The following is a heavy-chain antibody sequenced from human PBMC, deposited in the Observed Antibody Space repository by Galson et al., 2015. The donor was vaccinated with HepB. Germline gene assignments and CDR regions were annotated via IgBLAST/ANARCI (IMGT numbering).Heavy chain of an antibody. Sequence: SLRLSCAASGFTFSSYSMNWVRQAPGKGLEWVSYISSSSSTIYYADSVKGRFTISRDNAKNSLCLQMNSLRDEDTAVYYCARGGAGYCSSTSCYGRLYWGQGTLVTVSS. V-gene: IGHV3-48*02. CDR1: GFTFSSYS. D-gene: IGHD2-2*01. CDR3: ARGGAGYCSSTSCYGRLY. CDR2: ISSSSSTI. J-gene: IGHJ4*02.